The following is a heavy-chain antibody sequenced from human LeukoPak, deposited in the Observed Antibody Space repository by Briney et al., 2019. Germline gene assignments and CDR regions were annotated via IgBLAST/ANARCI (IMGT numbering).Heavy chain of an antibody. CDR2: IYSGGST. CDR3: AKGGYCSSTSCYVGWFDP. D-gene: IGHD2-2*01. CDR1: GFTVSTNY. Sequence: GGSLRLSCAASGFTVSTNYMSWVRQAPGKGLEWVSVIYSGGSTYYADSVKGRFTISRDNSKDTLYLQMNSLRAEDTAVYYCAKGGYCSSTSCYVGWFDPWGQGTLVTVSS. V-gene: IGHV3-53*01. J-gene: IGHJ5*02.